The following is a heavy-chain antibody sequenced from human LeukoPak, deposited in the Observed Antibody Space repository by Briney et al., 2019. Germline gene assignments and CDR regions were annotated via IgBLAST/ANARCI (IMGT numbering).Heavy chain of an antibody. J-gene: IGHJ4*02. CDR1: GFTFNIYA. V-gene: IGHV3-74*01. Sequence: GGSLRLSCTASGFTFNIYAMHWVRQGPGKGLVWVSFINPDGSTTNYADSVKGRFTISRDNAKNALYLQMNSLRAEDTAVYYCAKDLHYGSADYWGQGTLVTVSS. CDR2: INPDGSTT. CDR3: AKDLHYGSADY. D-gene: IGHD3-10*01.